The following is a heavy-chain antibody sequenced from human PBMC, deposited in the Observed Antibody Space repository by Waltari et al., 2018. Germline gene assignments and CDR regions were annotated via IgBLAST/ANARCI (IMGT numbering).Heavy chain of an antibody. V-gene: IGHV1-69*02. CDR3: ARRVSTKGAFEV. J-gene: IGHJ3*01. CDR1: GGPFSSVG. CDR2: IIPMPGIT. D-gene: IGHD5-12*01. Sequence: QVQLVQSGPEVKQPGSSVKVSCKPSGGPFSSVGLHWLRQAPGQGLEWMGKIIPMPGITDYEQKFQGRLRITADRSTTTGYMELRSLGTEDTAIYYCARRVSTKGAFEVWGRGTLVTVSP.